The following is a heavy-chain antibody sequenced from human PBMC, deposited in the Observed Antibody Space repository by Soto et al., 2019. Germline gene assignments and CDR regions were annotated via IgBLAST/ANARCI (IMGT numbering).Heavy chain of an antibody. Sequence: EVQLLESGGGLAQPGGSLRLSCAASGFTFNNYAMSWVRQAPGKGLEWVSGISGSGGSTYYADSVKGRFTISRDNSKNTLSLQMNSLRAEDTAVYYCAKSLGVIVVGAAAIWGQGTMVTVSS. CDR2: ISGSGGST. CDR3: AKSLGVIVVGAAAI. D-gene: IGHD2-15*01. CDR1: GFTFNNYA. J-gene: IGHJ3*02. V-gene: IGHV3-23*01.